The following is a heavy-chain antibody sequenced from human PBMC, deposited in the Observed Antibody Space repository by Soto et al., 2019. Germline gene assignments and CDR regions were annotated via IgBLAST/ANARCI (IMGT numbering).Heavy chain of an antibody. CDR2: IIPILGIA. Sequence: QVQLVQSGAEVKKPGSSVKVSCKASGGTFSSYTISWVRQAPGQGLEWMGRIIPILGIANYAQKFQGRVTITADKSTSTAYMELSSLRSEDTAVYYCARGSGARSSSHGRYWFDPWGQGTLVTVSS. J-gene: IGHJ5*02. CDR3: ARGSGARSSSHGRYWFDP. D-gene: IGHD6-13*01. V-gene: IGHV1-69*02. CDR1: GGTFSSYT.